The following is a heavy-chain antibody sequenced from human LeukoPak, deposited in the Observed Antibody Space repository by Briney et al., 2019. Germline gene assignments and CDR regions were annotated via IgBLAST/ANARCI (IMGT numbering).Heavy chain of an antibody. D-gene: IGHD4-17*01. J-gene: IGHJ5*02. CDR2: IYSRDNT. V-gene: IGHV3-53*01. CDR1: GFTASSNY. CDR3: ATYGDYPLDR. Sequence: GGSLRLSCAASGFTASSNYMSWVRQAPGKGLEWISIIYSRDNTDYADSVKGRFIISRDNSKNTLDLQMNSLRADDTAVYYCATYGDYPLDRWGQGTVVTVSS.